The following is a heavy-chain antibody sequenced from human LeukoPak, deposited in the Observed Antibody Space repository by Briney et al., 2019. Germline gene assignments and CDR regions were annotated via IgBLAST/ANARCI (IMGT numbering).Heavy chain of an antibody. J-gene: IGHJ4*02. D-gene: IGHD3-10*01. CDR1: GGSISSGGYY. Sequence: SETLSLTCTLSGGSISSGGYYWSWIRQYPGKGLEGIAYIYYTGITYYNPSLKSRVTISVDTSKNQFSLKLSSVTAADTAVFYCARAYGSGSNYYFDYWGQGALVTVSS. CDR3: ARAYGSGSNYYFDY. V-gene: IGHV4-31*03. CDR2: IYYTGIT.